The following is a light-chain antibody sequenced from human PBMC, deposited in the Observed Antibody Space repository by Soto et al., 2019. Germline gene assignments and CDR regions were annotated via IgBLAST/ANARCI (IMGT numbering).Light chain of an antibody. V-gene: IGKV3-15*01. J-gene: IGKJ4*01. CDR2: GAS. CDR3: QQYFSTPPLT. CDR1: QSVRTN. Sequence: EIVMTQSPATLSVSPGERVTLSCRASQSVRTNLAWYQHKPGQSPRLLIYGASNSATGFPDRFSGSGSGTEFTLTISSLLSEDVAVYYCQQYFSTPPLTFGGGTKVEIK.